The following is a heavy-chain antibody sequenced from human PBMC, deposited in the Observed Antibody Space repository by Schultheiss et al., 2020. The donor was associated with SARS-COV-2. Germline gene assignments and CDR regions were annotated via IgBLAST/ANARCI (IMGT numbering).Heavy chain of an antibody. CDR3: ARAPGVSGSYYDYFDY. Sequence: SVKVSCKASGGTFRSYAISWVRQAPGQGLEWMGGIIPIFGTANYAQKFQGRVTITADESTSTAYMELSSLRSEDTAVYYCARAPGVSGSYYDYFDYWGQGTLVTVSS. V-gene: IGHV1-69*13. D-gene: IGHD1-26*01. CDR2: IIPIFGTA. J-gene: IGHJ4*02. CDR1: GGTFRSYA.